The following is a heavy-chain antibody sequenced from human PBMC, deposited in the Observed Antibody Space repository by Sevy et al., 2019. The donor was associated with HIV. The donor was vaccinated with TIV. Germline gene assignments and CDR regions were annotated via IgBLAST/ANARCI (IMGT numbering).Heavy chain of an antibody. J-gene: IGHJ3*01. CDR1: GYSFTAYW. D-gene: IGHD2-15*01. CDR2: LFPGNSDV. CDR3: ARGGHLPHDAFDL. V-gene: IGHV5-51*01. Sequence: GESLKISCKASGYSFTAYWIGWVRQRPGKGLEWMGILFPGNSDVRAFQGQVTVSVDKSSNSAYLQWDSLKASDSAMYYCARGGHLPHDAFDLWGQGTMVTVSS.